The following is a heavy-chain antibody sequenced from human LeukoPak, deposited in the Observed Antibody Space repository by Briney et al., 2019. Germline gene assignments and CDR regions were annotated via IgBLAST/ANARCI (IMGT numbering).Heavy chain of an antibody. D-gene: IGHD2/OR15-2a*01. CDR2: ISDIGSI. Sequence: TSETPSLTCTVSGGSISSYYWSWIRQPPGKGLEWIAYISDIGSINYNPSLKSRVTISLDTSKNQFSLKLSSVTAADTAVYYCAGHHPRNTVDFWGQGTLVTVSS. J-gene: IGHJ4*02. CDR3: AGHHPRNTVDF. CDR1: GGSISSYY. V-gene: IGHV4-59*08.